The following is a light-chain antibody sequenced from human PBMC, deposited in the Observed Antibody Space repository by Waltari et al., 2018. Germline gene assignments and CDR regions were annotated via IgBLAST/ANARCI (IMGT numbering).Light chain of an antibody. V-gene: IGKV3-20*01. CDR1: QSVSSSY. CDR2: AAS. J-gene: IGKJ2*01. Sequence: EIVLTQSPGTLSLSPGERVTLSCRASQSVSSSYLAWYQQKPGQAPRLLIYAASTRATGIPDRFRDSESGTDFTLTISRLEPEDFAVYYCQQYGSSLYIFGQGTKLEIK. CDR3: QQYGSSLYI.